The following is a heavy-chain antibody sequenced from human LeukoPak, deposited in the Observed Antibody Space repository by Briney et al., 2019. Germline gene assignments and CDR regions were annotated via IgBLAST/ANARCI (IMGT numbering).Heavy chain of an antibody. J-gene: IGHJ4*02. CDR1: GASFRNYY. CDR2: IDHSGST. CDR3: ARSGTYQYSSTSDY. V-gene: IGHV4-34*01. Sequence: SETLSLTCAVYGASFRNYYWSWIRQTPGKRLEWIGEIDHSGSTNYNPSLRSRVTISLDTSKNQFSLKVTSVTAADTAVYYCARSGTYQYSSTSDYWGQGTLVTVSS. D-gene: IGHD2-2*01.